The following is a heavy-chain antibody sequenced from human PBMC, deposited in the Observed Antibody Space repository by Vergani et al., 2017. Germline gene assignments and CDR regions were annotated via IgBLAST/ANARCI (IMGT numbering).Heavy chain of an antibody. D-gene: IGHD3-10*01. CDR3: ARVVRGGGEPMDV. V-gene: IGHV4-59*12. Sequence: QVQLQESGPGLVKPSETLSLTCTVSGGSISSYYWSWIRQPPGKGLEWIGYIYYSGSTYYNPSLKSRVTKSVDTSKNQFSLKLSSVTAADTAVYYCARVVRGGGEPMDVWGQGTTVTVSS. CDR2: IYYSGST. J-gene: IGHJ6*02. CDR1: GGSISSYY.